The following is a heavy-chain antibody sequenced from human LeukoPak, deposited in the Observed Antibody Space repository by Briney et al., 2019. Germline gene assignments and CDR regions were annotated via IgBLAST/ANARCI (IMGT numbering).Heavy chain of an antibody. J-gene: IGHJ6*02. D-gene: IGHD4-11*01. CDR2: IYYSGST. CDR3: ARAPGQYYYYGMDV. V-gene: IGHV4-59*01. Sequence: SETLSLTCTVSGGSISGYYWSWIRQPPGKGLEWIGYIYYSGSTNYNPSLKSRVTISLDTSKSQLSLKLSSVTAADTALYYCARAPGQYYYYGMDVWGQGTTVTVSS. CDR1: GGSISGYY.